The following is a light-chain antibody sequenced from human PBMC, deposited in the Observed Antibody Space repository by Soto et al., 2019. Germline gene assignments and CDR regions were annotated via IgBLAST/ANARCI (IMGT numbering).Light chain of an antibody. CDR2: LAS. J-gene: IGKJ5*01. CDR3: MKALQTPIT. Sequence: DIVMTQSPLSLPVTPGEPASISFRSRQSLLHSTGNNYLDWYMQKPGQSPQLLLYLASNRASGVPDRFSGSGSGTDFTLKISRVEAEDVGVYYCMKALQTPITFGQGTRLEIK. CDR1: QSLLHSTGNNY. V-gene: IGKV2-28*01.